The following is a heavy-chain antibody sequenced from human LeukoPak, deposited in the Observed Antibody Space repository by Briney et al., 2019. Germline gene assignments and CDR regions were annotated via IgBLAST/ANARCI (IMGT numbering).Heavy chain of an antibody. CDR1: GYSFTSYW. D-gene: IGHD3-22*01. J-gene: IGHJ4*02. V-gene: IGHV5-51*01. CDR2: IYPGDSDT. CDR3: ARHVLNYYDSSGYSVDEDLFDY. Sequence: GGSLRLSCKGSGYSFTSYWIGWVRQMPGKGLEWMGIIYPGDSDTRYSPSFQGQVTISADKSISTAYLQWSSLKASDTAMYYCARHVLNYYDSSGYSVDEDLFDYWGQGTLVTVSS.